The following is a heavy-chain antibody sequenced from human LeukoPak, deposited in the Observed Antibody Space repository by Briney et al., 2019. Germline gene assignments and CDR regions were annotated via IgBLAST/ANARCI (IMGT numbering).Heavy chain of an antibody. D-gene: IGHD3-10*01. Sequence: AESLKISCKGSGYSFTSYWIGWVRQMPGKGLEWMGIIYPGDSDTRYSPSFQGQVTISADKSISTASLQWSSLKASDTAMYYCARHAMARFGELSPDYWGQGTLVTVSS. CDR1: GYSFTSYW. J-gene: IGHJ4*02. CDR2: IYPGDSDT. CDR3: ARHAMARFGELSPDY. V-gene: IGHV5-51*01.